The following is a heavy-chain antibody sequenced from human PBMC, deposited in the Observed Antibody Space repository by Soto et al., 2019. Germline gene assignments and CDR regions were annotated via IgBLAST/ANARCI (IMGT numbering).Heavy chain of an antibody. J-gene: IGHJ4*02. V-gene: IGHV1-46*01. CDR1: GYTFTSYY. CDR2: INPSGGST. CDR3: ARAPSSWEGGFDY. Sequence: ASVKVSCKASGYTFTSYYMHWVQQAPGQGLEWMGIINPSGGSTSYAQKFQGRVTMTRGTSTSTVYMELSSLRSEDTAVYYCARAPSSWEGGFDYWGQGTLVTVSS. D-gene: IGHD6-13*01.